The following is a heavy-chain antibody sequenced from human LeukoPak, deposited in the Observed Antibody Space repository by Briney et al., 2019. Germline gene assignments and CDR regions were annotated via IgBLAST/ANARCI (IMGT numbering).Heavy chain of an antibody. Sequence: SETLSLTCTVSGGSISSSSYYWSWIRQPPGKGLEWIGYIYYSGSTNYNPSFKSRVTISVDTSKNQFSLNLSSVTAADTAVYYCARDPVVHTSGWFDTFDIWGQGTMVTVSS. CDR2: IYYSGST. CDR3: ARDPVVHTSGWFDTFDI. CDR1: GGSISSSSYY. J-gene: IGHJ3*02. V-gene: IGHV4-61*01. D-gene: IGHD6-19*01.